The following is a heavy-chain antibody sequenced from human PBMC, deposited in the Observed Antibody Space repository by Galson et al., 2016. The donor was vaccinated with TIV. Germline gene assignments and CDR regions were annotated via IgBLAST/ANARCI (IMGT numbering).Heavy chain of an antibody. D-gene: IGHD3-3*01. J-gene: IGHJ5*02. CDR1: GFSLRSSGVC. V-gene: IGHV2-70*01. Sequence: PALVKPPQTLTLTCTFPGFSLRSSGVCVSWIRQAPGKALEWLALLDWENDKYYSTSLKTRLTISKDTSKNRVVLTMTNMGPVDTATYYCARKLEWDRNGWFDHWGQGVRVTVSS. CDR2: LDWENDK. CDR3: ARKLEWDRNGWFDH.